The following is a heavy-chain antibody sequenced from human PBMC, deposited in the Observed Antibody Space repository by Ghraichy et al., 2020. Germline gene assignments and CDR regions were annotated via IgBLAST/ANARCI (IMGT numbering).Heavy chain of an antibody. D-gene: IGHD5-24*01. J-gene: IGHJ4*02. Sequence: SETLSLTCAVSGGSISSGGYSWSWIRQPPGKGLEWIGYIYHSGSTYYNPSLKSRVTISVDRSKNQFSLKLSSVTAADTAVYYCARGLLEMATMGAFDYWGQGTLVTVSS. V-gene: IGHV4-30-2*01. CDR1: GGSISSGGYS. CDR3: ARGLLEMATMGAFDY. CDR2: IYHSGST.